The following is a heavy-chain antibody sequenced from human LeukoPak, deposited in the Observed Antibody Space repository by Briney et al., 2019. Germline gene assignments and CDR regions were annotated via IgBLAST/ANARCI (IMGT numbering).Heavy chain of an antibody. J-gene: IGHJ4*02. CDR1: RFTFSSHA. CDR3: TKSPPLIAARSYFDY. CDR2: ISGSASST. Sequence: GGSLRLSCAASRFTFSSHAMNWVRQAPGKGLEWVSAISGSASSTYYADSVKGRFTISRDNSKNTLYLQMNSLRAEDTAVYYCTKSPPLIAARSYFDYWGQGTLVTVSS. V-gene: IGHV3-23*01. D-gene: IGHD6-6*01.